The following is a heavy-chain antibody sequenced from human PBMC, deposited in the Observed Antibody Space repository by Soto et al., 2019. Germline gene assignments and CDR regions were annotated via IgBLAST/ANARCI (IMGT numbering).Heavy chain of an antibody. D-gene: IGHD4-17*01. CDR3: ARGVRLNFDI. V-gene: IGHV3-23*01. CDR1: GFSFSPYA. Sequence: GGSLRLSCVTSGFSFSPYAMSWVRQAPGKGLEWVSGISGSGSNTYYADSVKGRFTISRDNSRNTMFLQMKSLRAEDADIYFCARGVRLNFDIWGQGTLVTVYS. CDR2: ISGSGSNT. J-gene: IGHJ4*02.